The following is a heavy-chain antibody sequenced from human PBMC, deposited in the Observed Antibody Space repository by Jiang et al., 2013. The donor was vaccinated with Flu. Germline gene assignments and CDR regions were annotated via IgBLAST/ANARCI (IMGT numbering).Heavy chain of an antibody. CDR2: IKSKTDGGTT. CDR3: TTDLPGPLLWFGEFY. D-gene: IGHD3-10*01. V-gene: IGHV3-15*01. J-gene: IGHJ4*02. CDR1: GFTFSNAW. Sequence: LSCAASGFTFSNAWMSWVRQAPGKGLEWVGRIKSKTDGGTTDYAAPVKGRFTISRDDSKNTLYLQMNSLKTEDTAVYYRTTDLPGPLLWFGEFYWGQGTLVTVSS.